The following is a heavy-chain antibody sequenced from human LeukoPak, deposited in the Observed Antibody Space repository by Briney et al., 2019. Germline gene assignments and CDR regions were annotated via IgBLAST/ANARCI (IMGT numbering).Heavy chain of an antibody. D-gene: IGHD5-18*01. Sequence: PSETLSLTCAVSGYSISSGYYWGWIRQPPGKGLEWIGSIYHSGSTYYNPSLKSRVTISVDTSKNQFSLKLTSVTAADTAVYYCARSWIQLWLGDLTFDYWGQGTLVTVSS. CDR2: IYHSGST. CDR1: GYSISSGYY. J-gene: IGHJ4*02. V-gene: IGHV4-38-2*01. CDR3: ARSWIQLWLGDLTFDY.